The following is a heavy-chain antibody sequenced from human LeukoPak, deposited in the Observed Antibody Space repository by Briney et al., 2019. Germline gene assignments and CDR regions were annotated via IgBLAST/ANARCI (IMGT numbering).Heavy chain of an antibody. D-gene: IGHD6-19*01. V-gene: IGHV3-30-3*01. CDR1: GFTFSSYG. CDR3: AKENQAVAGFDY. Sequence: PGGSLRLSCAASGFTFSSYGMHWVRQAPGKGLEWVAVISYDGSNKYYADSVKGRFTISRDNSKNTLYLQMNSLRAEDTAVYYCAKENQAVAGFDYWGQGTLVTVSS. CDR2: ISYDGSNK. J-gene: IGHJ4*02.